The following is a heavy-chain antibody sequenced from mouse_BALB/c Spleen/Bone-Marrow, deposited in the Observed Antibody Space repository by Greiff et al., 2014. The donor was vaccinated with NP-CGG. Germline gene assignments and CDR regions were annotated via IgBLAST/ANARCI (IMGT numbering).Heavy chain of an antibody. CDR3: ARGEITAFAY. CDR2: IHPSDIET. Sequence: QVQLQQSGAELVRPGASVKLSCKASGYSFTIYWMNWVKQRPGQGLEWIGMIHPSDIETRLNQKFKDKPTLTVDKSSNTAYMQLSSPTSEDSAVYYCARGEITAFAYWGQGTLVTVSA. CDR1: GYSFTIYW. J-gene: IGHJ3*01. D-gene: IGHD2-4*01. V-gene: IGHV1-61*01.